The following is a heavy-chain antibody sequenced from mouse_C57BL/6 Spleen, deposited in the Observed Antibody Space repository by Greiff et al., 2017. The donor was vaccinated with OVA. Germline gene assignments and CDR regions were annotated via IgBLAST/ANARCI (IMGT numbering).Heavy chain of an antibody. J-gene: IGHJ4*01. CDR1: GFSLTSYG. Sequence: QVQLKQSGPGLVQPSQSLSITCTVSGFSLTSYGVHWVRQSPGKGLEWLGVIWSGGSTDYNAAFISRLSISKDNSKSQVFFKMNSLQADDTAIYYCARKRTYYGSSYIYAMDYWGQGTSVTVSS. CDR2: IWSGGST. V-gene: IGHV2-2*01. CDR3: ARKRTYYGSSYIYAMDY. D-gene: IGHD1-1*01.